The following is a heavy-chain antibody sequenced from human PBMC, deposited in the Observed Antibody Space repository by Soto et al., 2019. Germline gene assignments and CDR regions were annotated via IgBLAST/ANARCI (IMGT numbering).Heavy chain of an antibody. CDR2: ISGSGGST. Sequence: SLRLSCAASGFTFSSYAMSWVRQAPGKGLEWVSAISGSGGSTYYADSVKGRFTISRDNSKNTLYLQMNSLRAEDTAVYYCASYYYDSSGYSFYFDYWGQGTLVTVSS. V-gene: IGHV3-23*01. CDR1: GFTFSSYA. D-gene: IGHD3-22*01. J-gene: IGHJ4*02. CDR3: ASYYYDSSGYSFYFDY.